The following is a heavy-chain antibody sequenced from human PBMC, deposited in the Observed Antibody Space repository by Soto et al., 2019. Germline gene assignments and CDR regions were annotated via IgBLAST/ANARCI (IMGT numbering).Heavy chain of an antibody. CDR3: TTLIERLLPFDY. D-gene: IGHD3-3*01. CDR2: IKSKTDGGTT. Sequence: GGSLRLSCAASGVTFSNAWMSWVRQAPGKGLEWVGRIKSKTDGGTTDYAAPVKGRFTISRDDSKNTLYLQMNSLKTEDTAVYYCTTLIERLLPFDYWGQGTLVTVSS. V-gene: IGHV3-15*01. CDR1: GVTFSNAW. J-gene: IGHJ4*02.